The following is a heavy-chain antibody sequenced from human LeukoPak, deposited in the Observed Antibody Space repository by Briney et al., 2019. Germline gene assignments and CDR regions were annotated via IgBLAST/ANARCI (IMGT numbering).Heavy chain of an antibody. Sequence: SVKVSCKASGGTFSSYAISWVRQAPGQGLEWMGGIIPIFGTANYAQKFQGRVTITADESTSTAYMELSSLRSEDTAVYYCASGYCSGTSCYFHYYYYMDVWGKGTTVTVSS. V-gene: IGHV1-69*01. CDR2: IIPIFGTA. D-gene: IGHD2-2*03. CDR3: ASGYCSGTSCYFHYYYYMDV. CDR1: GGTFSSYA. J-gene: IGHJ6*03.